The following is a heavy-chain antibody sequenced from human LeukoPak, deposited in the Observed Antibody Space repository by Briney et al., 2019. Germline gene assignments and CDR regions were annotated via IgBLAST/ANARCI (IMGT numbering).Heavy chain of an antibody. Sequence: ASVKVSCKASGYTFSSYYMHWVRQAPGQGLEWMGIINPSGGSTSYAQKFQGRVTMTRDMSTSTVYMEVSSLRSEDTAMYYCARDYRHFDWLNYYYYYYMDVWGKGTTVTVSS. V-gene: IGHV1-46*01. CDR1: GYTFSSYY. J-gene: IGHJ6*03. CDR3: ARDYRHFDWLNYYYYYYMDV. CDR2: INPSGGST. D-gene: IGHD3-9*01.